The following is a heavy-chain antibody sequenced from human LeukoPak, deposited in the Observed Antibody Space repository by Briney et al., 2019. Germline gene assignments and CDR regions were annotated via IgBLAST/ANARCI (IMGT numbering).Heavy chain of an antibody. J-gene: IGHJ4*02. CDR2: ITWNSGSM. Sequence: SLRLSCAASGFTFDDYAMHWVRQAPGKGLEWVSGITWNSGSMDYADSVKGRFTISRDNVKNSLYLQMNSLRAEDTALYYCAKSGSYSMPYYFDYWGQGTLVTVSS. D-gene: IGHD1-26*01. V-gene: IGHV3-9*01. CDR1: GFTFDDYA. CDR3: AKSGSYSMPYYFDY.